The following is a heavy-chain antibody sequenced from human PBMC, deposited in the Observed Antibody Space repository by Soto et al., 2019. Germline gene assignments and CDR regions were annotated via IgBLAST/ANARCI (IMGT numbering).Heavy chain of an antibody. CDR3: AKDASITTTYLAH. J-gene: IGHJ4*02. V-gene: IGHV3-9*01. D-gene: IGHD1-1*01. Sequence: GRSLRLSCAASGFTFSSHGIRWVRQAPGKGLEWVSNISWNSGNIYYADSVKGRFTVSRDNAKNSLYLHMSSLRSEDTALYYCAKDASITTTYLAHWGQGTLVTVSS. CDR2: ISWNSGNI. CDR1: GFTFSSHG.